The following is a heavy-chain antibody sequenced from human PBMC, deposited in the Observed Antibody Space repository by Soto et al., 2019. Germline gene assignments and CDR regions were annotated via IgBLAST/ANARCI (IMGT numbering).Heavy chain of an antibody. CDR2: IYYSGST. CDR3: ARARYYGIDA. Sequence: PSETLSLTCTVSGGSISSYYWSWIRQPPGKGLEGIGNIYYSGSTNYNPSLKSRGTISVDTSKNQFALKLSSLTAADTAVYYCARARYYGIDAWGQGTTVPVSS. J-gene: IGHJ6*02. V-gene: IGHV4-59*01. CDR1: GGSISSYY.